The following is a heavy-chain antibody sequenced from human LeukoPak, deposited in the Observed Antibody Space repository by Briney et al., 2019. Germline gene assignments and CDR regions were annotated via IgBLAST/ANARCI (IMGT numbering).Heavy chain of an antibody. CDR3: AREGTAGTNLNWFDP. Sequence: PSETLSLTCTVSGGSISPYYWSWIRQPPGKGLEWIGSIYYSGNTNYNPSLKSRVTISVDTSKNQFSLKLSSVTAADTAVYYCAREGTAGTNLNWFDPWGQGTLVTVSS. CDR2: IYYSGNT. D-gene: IGHD1-1*01. CDR1: GGSISPYY. J-gene: IGHJ5*02. V-gene: IGHV4-59*01.